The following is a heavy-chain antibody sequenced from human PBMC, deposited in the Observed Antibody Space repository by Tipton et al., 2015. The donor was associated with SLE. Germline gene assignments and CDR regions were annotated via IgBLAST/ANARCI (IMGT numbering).Heavy chain of an antibody. D-gene: IGHD2-21*01. CDR2: VSYSGST. V-gene: IGHV4-59*01. CDR3: AVHSIRDPAFDI. J-gene: IGHJ3*02. CDR1: GGSIRSYY. Sequence: TLSLTCTVSGGSIRSYYWTWIRQPPGKGLEWIGYVSYSGSTNYNPSLKSRVTISVDTSMNHLSLKLNSVTAADTAVYFCAVHSIRDPAFDIWGQGTMVTVSS.